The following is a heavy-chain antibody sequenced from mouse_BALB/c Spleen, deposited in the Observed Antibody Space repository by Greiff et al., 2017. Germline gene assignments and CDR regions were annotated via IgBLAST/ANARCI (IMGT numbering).Heavy chain of an antibody. D-gene: IGHD1-2*01. Sequence: VQLQQPGAELVMPGASVKMSCKASGYTFTDYWMHWVKQRPGQGLEWIGAIDTSDSYTSYNQKFKGKATLTVDESSSTAYMQLSSLTSEDSAVYYCARGITTATDDWGQGTTLTVSS. J-gene: IGHJ2*01. CDR2: IDTSDSYT. V-gene: IGHV1-69*01. CDR1: GYTFTDYW. CDR3: ARGITTATDD.